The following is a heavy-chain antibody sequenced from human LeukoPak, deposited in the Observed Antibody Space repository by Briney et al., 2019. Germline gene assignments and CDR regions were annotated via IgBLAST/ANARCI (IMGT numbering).Heavy chain of an antibody. Sequence: GEYLKISCRGSGYSFTTYWIGWVRQMPGKGLEWMRIIYPGDSDTRYSPSFQGQVTMSADKSINTAYLQWSSLKASDTAMYYCARRQGCSSTSCPPDSWGQGTLVTVSS. V-gene: IGHV5-51*01. J-gene: IGHJ4*02. D-gene: IGHD2-2*01. CDR1: GYSFTTYW. CDR2: IYPGDSDT. CDR3: ARRQGCSSTSCPPDS.